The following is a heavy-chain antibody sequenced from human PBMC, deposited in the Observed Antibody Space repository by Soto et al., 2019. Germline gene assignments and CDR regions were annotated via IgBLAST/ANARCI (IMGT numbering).Heavy chain of an antibody. CDR1: VLSFDDYS. V-gene: IGHV3-9*01. CDR2: ISWNSGSI. D-gene: IGHD3-3*01. CDR3: AKSATGTGHQSGRLDY. J-gene: IGHJ4*02. Sequence: CXRLSWSSAVLSFDDYSIHWVRQAPGKGLEWVSGISWNSGSIGYADSVKGRFTISRYNAKNSLYLQMNRLRAEDTALYYCAKSATGTGHQSGRLDYWGPGTLVTVSS.